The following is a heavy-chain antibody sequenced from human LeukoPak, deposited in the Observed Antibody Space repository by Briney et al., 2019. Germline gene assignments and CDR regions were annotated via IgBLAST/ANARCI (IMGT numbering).Heavy chain of an antibody. D-gene: IGHD1-26*01. CDR3: ARDLGRGSMDV. J-gene: IGHJ6*02. CDR2: IYYSGST. Sequence: SETLSLTCTVSGGSISNSGHYWGWIRQPPGKGLEWIGSIYYSGSTYYSPSLKSRVTISVDTSKNQFSLKLSFVTAADTAVYYCARDLGRGSMDVWGLGTTVTVSS. CDR1: GGSISNSGHY. V-gene: IGHV4-39*07.